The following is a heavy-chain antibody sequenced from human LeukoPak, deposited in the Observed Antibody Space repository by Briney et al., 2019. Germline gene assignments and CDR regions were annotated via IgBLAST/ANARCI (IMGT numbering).Heavy chain of an antibody. D-gene: IGHD3-22*01. CDR3: ARRRYDSSGYYYVRPSGAFDI. J-gene: IGHJ3*02. CDR2: IYPGDSDT. CDR1: GYSFTSYR. Sequence: GESLKISCKGSGYSFTSYRIGWVRQMPGKGLEWMGIIYPGDSDTRYSPSFQGQVTISADKSISTAYLQWSSLKASDTAMYYCARRRYDSSGYYYVRPSGAFDIWGQGTMVTVSS. V-gene: IGHV5-51*01.